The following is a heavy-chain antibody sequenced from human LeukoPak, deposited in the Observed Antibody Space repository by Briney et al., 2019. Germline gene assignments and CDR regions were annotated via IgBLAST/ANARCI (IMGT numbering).Heavy chain of an antibody. CDR3: ARGGCSSTSCYDP. V-gene: IGHV1-8*03. Sequence: ASVTVSRKASVYTFTSYDINWVRQATGQGLEWMGWMNPNSGNTGYAQKFQGRVTITRNTSISTAYMELSSLRSEDTAVYYCARGGCSSTSCYDPWGQGTLVTVSS. CDR1: VYTFTSYD. CDR2: MNPNSGNT. D-gene: IGHD2-2*01. J-gene: IGHJ5*02.